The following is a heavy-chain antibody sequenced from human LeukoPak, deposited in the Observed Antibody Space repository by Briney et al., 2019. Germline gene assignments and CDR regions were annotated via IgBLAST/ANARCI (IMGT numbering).Heavy chain of an antibody. CDR3: ARGARVAPFDY. Sequence: SETLSLTCTVSGGSISSYYWSWIRQPPGKGLEWIGYIYYSGSTNYNPSLKSRVTISVDTSKNQFSLKLSPVTAADTAVYYCARGARVAPFDYWGQGTLVTVSS. V-gene: IGHV4-59*01. J-gene: IGHJ4*02. D-gene: IGHD2-15*01. CDR2: IYYSGST. CDR1: GGSISSYY.